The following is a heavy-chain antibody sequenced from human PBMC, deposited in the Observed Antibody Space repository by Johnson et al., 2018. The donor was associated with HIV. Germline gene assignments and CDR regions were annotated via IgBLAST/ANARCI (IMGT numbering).Heavy chain of an antibody. J-gene: IGHJ3*02. V-gene: IGHV3-9*01. CDR2: ISWNSGSI. CDR3: AKGRGSYGGAFDI. CDR1: GFTFDDYA. D-gene: IGHD4-23*01. Sequence: VQLVESGGGLVQPGRSLRLSCAASGFTFDDYAMYWVRQGPGKGLEWVSGISWNSGSIGYADSVKGRFTISRDNAKNSLYLQMNSLRAEDTALYYCAKGRGSYGGAFDIWGQGTMVTVSS.